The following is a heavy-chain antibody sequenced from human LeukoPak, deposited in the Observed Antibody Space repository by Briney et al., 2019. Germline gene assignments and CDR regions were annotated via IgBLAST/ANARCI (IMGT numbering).Heavy chain of an antibody. CDR2: ITGSGGST. CDR3: AKYSGNYFGDY. Sequence: GGSLRLSYAATGFTFTTYAMTWVREAPGKGLEWVSSITGSGGSTYYADSVKGRFTISRDNSKNTLYLQMNSLRAEDTAVYYCAKYSGNYFGDYWGPGNLVTVSS. V-gene: IGHV3-23*01. J-gene: IGHJ4*02. D-gene: IGHD1-26*01. CDR1: GFTFTTYA.